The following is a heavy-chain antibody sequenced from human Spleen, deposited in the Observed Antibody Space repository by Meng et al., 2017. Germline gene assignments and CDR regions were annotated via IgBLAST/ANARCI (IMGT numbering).Heavy chain of an antibody. D-gene: IGHD2-21*01. V-gene: IGHV4-34*01. J-gene: IGHJ5*02. CDR2: INHSGST. CDR1: GGSFSDYY. CDR3: ARNEGYSLGA. Sequence: VQLQQWGAGLLKPSETLSLTCVVSGGSFSDYYWSWIRQPPGKGLEWIGEINHSGSTNYNPSLKSRVTISVDTSKNQFSLNLNSVTAADTAVYYCARNEGYSLGAWGQGTLVTVSS.